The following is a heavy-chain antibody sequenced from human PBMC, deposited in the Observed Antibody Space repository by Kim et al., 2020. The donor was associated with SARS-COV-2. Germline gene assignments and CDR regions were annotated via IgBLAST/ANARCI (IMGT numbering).Heavy chain of an antibody. CDR3: AKEAEVAATVPYFDY. Sequence: GRSLRLSCAASGFTFSSYGMHWVRQAPGKGLEWVAVISYDGSNKYYADSVKGRFTISRDNSKTTLYLQMNSLRAEDTAAYYCAKEAEVAATVPYFDYWG. CDR2: ISYDGSNK. D-gene: IGHD2-15*01. J-gene: IGHJ4*01. V-gene: IGHV3-30*18. CDR1: GFTFSSYG.